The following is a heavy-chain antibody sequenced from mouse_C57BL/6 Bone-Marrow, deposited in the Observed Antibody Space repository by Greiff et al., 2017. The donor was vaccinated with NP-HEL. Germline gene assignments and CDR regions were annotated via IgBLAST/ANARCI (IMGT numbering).Heavy chain of an antibody. J-gene: IGHJ4*01. D-gene: IGHD1-1*01. CDR1: GYTFTSYG. V-gene: IGHV1-81*01. CDR2: IYPRSGNT. Sequence: VQLQQSGAELARPGASVKLSCKASGYTFTSYGISWVKQRTGQGLEWIGEIYPRSGNTYYNEKFKGKATLTSDKSSSTAYMELRSLTSEDSAVYFCARWGYGSRCAMDYWGQGTSVTVSS. CDR3: ARWGYGSRCAMDY.